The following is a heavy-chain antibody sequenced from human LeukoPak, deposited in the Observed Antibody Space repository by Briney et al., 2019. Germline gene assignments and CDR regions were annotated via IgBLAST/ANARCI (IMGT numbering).Heavy chain of an antibody. V-gene: IGHV4-34*01. D-gene: IGHD2-15*01. J-gene: IGHJ4*02. CDR1: GGSFSGYY. CDR3: ARARGGASTFDY. CDR2: INHSGST. Sequence: SETLSLTCAVYGGSFSGYYWSWIRQPPGKGLEWIGEINHSGSTNYNPSLKSRVTISVDTSKNQFSLKLSSVTAADTAVYYCARARGGASTFDYGGRGPLVPVPS.